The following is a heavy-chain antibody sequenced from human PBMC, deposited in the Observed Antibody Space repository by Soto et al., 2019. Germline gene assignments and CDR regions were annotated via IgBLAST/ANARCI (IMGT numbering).Heavy chain of an antibody. J-gene: IGHJ4*02. CDR3: ARAPSSGWKYYFDY. D-gene: IGHD6-19*01. V-gene: IGHV4-59*01. CDR1: GGSISSYY. Sequence: SVPLSLTCTVSGGSISSYYWYWIRQPPGKGLEWIGYIYYSGSTNYNPSLKSRVTISVDTSKNQFSLKLSSVTAADTAVYYCARAPSSGWKYYFDYWGQGTLVTGSS. CDR2: IYYSGST.